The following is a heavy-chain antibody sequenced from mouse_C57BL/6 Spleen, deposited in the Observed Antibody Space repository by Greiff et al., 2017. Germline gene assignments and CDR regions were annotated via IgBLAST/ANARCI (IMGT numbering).Heavy chain of an antibody. Sequence: QVQLQQPGAELVKPGASVKMSCKASGYTFTSYWITWVKQRPGQGLEWIGNINPSNGGTNYNEKFKGKATLTVDKSSSTAYMQLSSLTSEDSAVYYCARGSYGSMFDYWGQGTTLTVSS. J-gene: IGHJ2*01. CDR2: INPSNGGT. CDR1: GYTFTSYW. V-gene: IGHV1-53*01. CDR3: ARGSYGSMFDY. D-gene: IGHD1-1*01.